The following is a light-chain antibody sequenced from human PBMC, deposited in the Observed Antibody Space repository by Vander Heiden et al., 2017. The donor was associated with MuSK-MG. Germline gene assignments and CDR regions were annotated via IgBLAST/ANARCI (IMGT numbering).Light chain of an antibody. Sequence: QSVLTQPPSVSGAPGQRVTISCTGSSSNIGAGYDVHWYQQLPGTAPKLRSYGNSNRPSGVPDRFSGSKAGTSASLAINGLQAEDEADYYCQSYDSSLSGAVFGGGTKLTVL. CDR2: GNS. CDR1: SSNIGAGYD. V-gene: IGLV1-40*01. J-gene: IGLJ2*01. CDR3: QSYDSSLSGAV.